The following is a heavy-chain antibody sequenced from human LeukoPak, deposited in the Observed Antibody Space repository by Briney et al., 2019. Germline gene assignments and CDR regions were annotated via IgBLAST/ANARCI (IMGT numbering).Heavy chain of an antibody. CDR3: ASHVLLWFGELFGPGY. Sequence: GGSLRLSCAASGFTFSSHAMTWVRQAPGKGLEWVSGISGSGGSTYYADSVKGRFTISRDNSKNTLYLQMNSLRAEDTAVYYCASHVLLWFGELFGPGYWGQGTLVTVSS. CDR1: GFTFSSHA. D-gene: IGHD3-10*01. CDR2: ISGSGGST. V-gene: IGHV3-23*01. J-gene: IGHJ4*02.